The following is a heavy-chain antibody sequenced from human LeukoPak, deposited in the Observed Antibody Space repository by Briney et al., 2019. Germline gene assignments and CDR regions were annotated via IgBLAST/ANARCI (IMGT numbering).Heavy chain of an antibody. J-gene: IGHJ4*02. V-gene: IGHV3-7*01. D-gene: IGHD5-12*01. CDR3: ARDSQGDDYFLVSTY. CDR2: IKQDGSEK. Sequence: PGGSLRLSCAASGFTFSSYWMSWVRQAPGKGLEWVANIKQDGSEKYYVDSVKGRFTISRDNAKNTLYLQMNSLGADDTAVYYCARDSQGDDYFLVSTYWGQGTLVTVSS. CDR1: GFTFSSYW.